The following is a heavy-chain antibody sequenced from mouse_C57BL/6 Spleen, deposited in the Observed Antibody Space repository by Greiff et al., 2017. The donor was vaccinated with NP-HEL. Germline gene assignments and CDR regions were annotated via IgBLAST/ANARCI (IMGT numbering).Heavy chain of an antibody. CDR2: IYPGGGYT. J-gene: IGHJ4*01. D-gene: IGHD2-4*01. V-gene: IGHV1-63*01. CDR3: ARGLRRDAMDY. CDR1: GYTFTNYW. Sequence: QVQLKQSGAELVRPGTSVKMSCKASGYTFTNYWIGWAKQRPGHGLEWIGDIYPGGGYTNYNEKFKGKATLTADKSSSTAYMQFSSLTSEDSAIYFCARGLRRDAMDYGGQGTSVTVSS.